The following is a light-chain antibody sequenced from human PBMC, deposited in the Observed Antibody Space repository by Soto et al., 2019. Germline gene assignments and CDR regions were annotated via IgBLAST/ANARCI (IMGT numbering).Light chain of an antibody. V-gene: IGKV3-15*01. J-gene: IGKJ2*01. CDR1: QRISPN. Sequence: EIVMTQSPATLSVSPGERATLYCQASQRISPNLAWYQQKPGQAPRLLIYGASTRATGIPARFSGSGSGTELTLTISGLQSEDFALYYCQQYNIWPPYTFGQGTKVDIK. CDR2: GAS. CDR3: QQYNIWPPYT.